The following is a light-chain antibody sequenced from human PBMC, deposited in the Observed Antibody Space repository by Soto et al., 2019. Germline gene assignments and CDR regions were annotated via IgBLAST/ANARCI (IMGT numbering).Light chain of an antibody. Sequence: EILLTQSPGTLSLSPGERATLSCRASRSVSSTYLAWYQQKPGQAPSLLIYGASRRATGTPDRFSGSGSGTDFTLTISRLEPEDFAVYYCQQYGSSPLTFGGGTKVDIK. CDR1: RSVSSTY. V-gene: IGKV3-20*01. CDR3: QQYGSSPLT. CDR2: GAS. J-gene: IGKJ4*01.